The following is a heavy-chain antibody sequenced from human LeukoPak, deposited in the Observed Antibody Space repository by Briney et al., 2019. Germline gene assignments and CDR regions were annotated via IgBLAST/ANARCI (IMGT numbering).Heavy chain of an antibody. D-gene: IGHD3-22*01. CDR2: INRSGST. V-gene: IGHV4-34*01. Sequence: EASETLSLTCAVYGGSFSGYYWSWIRQPPGKGLEWIGEINRSGSTNYNPSLKSRVTISVDTSKNQFSLKLSSVTAADTAVYYCARGRTYYDSSGYYEFDYWGQGTLVTVSS. J-gene: IGHJ4*02. CDR1: GGSFSGYY. CDR3: ARGRTYYDSSGYYEFDY.